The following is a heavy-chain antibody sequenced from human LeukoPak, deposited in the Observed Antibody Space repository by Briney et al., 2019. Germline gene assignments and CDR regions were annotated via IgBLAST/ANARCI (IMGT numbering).Heavy chain of an antibody. CDR2: FAGSDTTT. CDR3: TTLGYHLDS. Sequence: GGSLRLSCAASGFDFYAYEMNWVRQAPGKGLEWVAYFAGSDTTTYYADSVKGRFTISRDNAKNSLYLQMNSLRAEDTALYYCTTLGYHLDSWGQGTLVTVCS. V-gene: IGHV3-48*03. D-gene: IGHD3-22*01. CDR1: GFDFYAYE. J-gene: IGHJ4*02.